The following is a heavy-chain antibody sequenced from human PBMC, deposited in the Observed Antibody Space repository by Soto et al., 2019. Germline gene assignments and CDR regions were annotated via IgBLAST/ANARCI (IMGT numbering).Heavy chain of an antibody. CDR2: IFSNDEK. CDR1: GFSLSNARMG. D-gene: IGHD5-18*01. V-gene: IGHV2-26*01. CDR3: ARISTAMVTHFDY. Sequence: QVTLKESGPVLVKPTETLTLTCTVSGFSLSNARMGVSWIRQPPGKALEWLAHIFSNDEKSYSTSLKSRPTISKDTSKSQVVLTMTNMDPVDTATYYCARISTAMVTHFDYWGQGTLVTVSS. J-gene: IGHJ4*02.